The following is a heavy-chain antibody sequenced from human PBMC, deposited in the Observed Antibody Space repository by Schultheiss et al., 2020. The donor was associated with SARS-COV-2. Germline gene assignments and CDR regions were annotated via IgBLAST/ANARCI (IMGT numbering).Heavy chain of an antibody. J-gene: IGHJ5*02. D-gene: IGHD2-2*02. CDR1: GGSFSDYY. V-gene: IGHV4-34*01. CDR2: INHSGST. Sequence: SETLSLTCAVYGGSFSDYYWNWIRQPPGKGLEWIGEINHSGSTNYNPSLKSRVTISVDTSKNQFSLKLSSVTAADTAVYYCARVRSYCSSTSCYKYKKNERLFDPWGQGTLVTVSS. CDR3: ARVRSYCSSTSCYKYKKNERLFDP.